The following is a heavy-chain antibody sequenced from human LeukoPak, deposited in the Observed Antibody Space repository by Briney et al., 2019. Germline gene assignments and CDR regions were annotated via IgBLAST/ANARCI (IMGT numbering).Heavy chain of an antibody. CDR2: MNPNSGNT. V-gene: IGHV1-8*03. J-gene: IGHJ3*02. Sequence: GASVKVSCKASGYTFTSYDTNWVRQATGQGLEWMGWMNPNSGNTGYAQKFQGRVTITRNTSISTAYMELSRLRSDDTAVYYCARDPRAHDAFDIWGQGTMVTVSS. D-gene: IGHD5-24*01. CDR3: ARDPRAHDAFDI. CDR1: GYTFTSYD.